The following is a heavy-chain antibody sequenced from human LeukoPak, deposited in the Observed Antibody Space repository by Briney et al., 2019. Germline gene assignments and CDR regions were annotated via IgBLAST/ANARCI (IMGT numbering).Heavy chain of an antibody. V-gene: IGHV4-4*07. J-gene: IGHJ4*02. CDR2: IYTSGST. CDR3: ASRGYSYGTLYYFDY. Sequence: SETLSLTCTVSGGSISSYYWSWIRQPAGKGLEWIGRIYTSGSTNYNPPLKSRVTMSVDTSKNQFSLKLSSVTAADTAVYYCASRGYSYGTLYYFDYWGQGTLVTVSS. CDR1: GGSISSYY. D-gene: IGHD5-18*01.